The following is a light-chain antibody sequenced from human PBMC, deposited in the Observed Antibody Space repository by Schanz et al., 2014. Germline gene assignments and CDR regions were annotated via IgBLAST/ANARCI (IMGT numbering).Light chain of an antibody. J-gene: IGKJ2*01. Sequence: EIVLTQSPGALSLSPGERATLSCRASQSVSSYLAWYQQKPGQAPRLLIYSASTRATDIPARFSGSGSGTEFTLHISSLQSEDVAVYHCQQYNEWPRTFGQGTRLEIK. CDR1: QSVSSY. V-gene: IGKV3-15*01. CDR3: QQYNEWPRT. CDR2: SAS.